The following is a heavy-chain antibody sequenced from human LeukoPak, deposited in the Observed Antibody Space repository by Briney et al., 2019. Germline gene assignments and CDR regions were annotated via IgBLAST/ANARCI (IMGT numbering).Heavy chain of an antibody. J-gene: IGHJ4*02. CDR2: ICNSGCTL. Sequence: GGPLRLSCAASGFAFSDFYMFWIRQAPGKGRECNTYICNSGCTLYYADSVKGRFNISRDKDKILLYLQMNSLRAVDTSVYYCARDALGSYDYWGQGTLVTVSS. D-gene: IGHD3-10*01. CDR3: ARDALGSYDY. V-gene: IGHV3-11*01. CDR1: GFAFSDFY.